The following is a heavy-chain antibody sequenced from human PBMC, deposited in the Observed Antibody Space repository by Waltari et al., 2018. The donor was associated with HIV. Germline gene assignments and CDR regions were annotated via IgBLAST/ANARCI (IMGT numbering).Heavy chain of an antibody. CDR2: ISHSGTT. Sequence: QVQLQESGPGLVKPSETLSLTCSVSDYSITSGYYWGWIRQSPGRGLEWIGSISHSGTTVHSPSLKSRVTLFRDTSKNQFFLNLTSATAEDTAVYYCASTYYDLLEGWYFDFWGQGRLVTVSS. J-gene: IGHJ4*02. V-gene: IGHV4-38-2*02. D-gene: IGHD3-3*01. CDR3: ASTYYDLLEGWYFDF. CDR1: DYSITSGYY.